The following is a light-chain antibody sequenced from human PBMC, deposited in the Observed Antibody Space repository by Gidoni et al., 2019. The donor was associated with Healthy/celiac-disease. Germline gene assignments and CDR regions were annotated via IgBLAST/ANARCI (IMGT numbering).Light chain of an antibody. Sequence: QSALTHPASVSGSPGQSITISCSGTSRDVGGYDFVSWYQQHPGKAPKLIIYDVTNRPSGVSDRFSGSKSGNTASLTISGVQAEDEAHYYCRSYTASSTLGIFGGGTKLTVL. CDR2: DVT. V-gene: IGLV2-14*01. CDR1: SRDVGGYDF. CDR3: RSYTASSTLGI. J-gene: IGLJ2*01.